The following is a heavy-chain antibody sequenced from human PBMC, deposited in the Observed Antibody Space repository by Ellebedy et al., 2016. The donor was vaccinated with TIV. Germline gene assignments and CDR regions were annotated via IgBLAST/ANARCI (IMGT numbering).Heavy chain of an antibody. CDR3: ARASFYDVDLSGWYFDI. CDR1: KFTVSTNY. J-gene: IGHJ2*01. D-gene: IGHD3-10*02. Sequence: GESLKISCAASKFTVSTNYMNWVRQAPGKGLEWVSIISSAGSTYYADSVKGRFTISKDNSKNTLNLQMTSLRAEDTAVYYCARASFYDVDLSGWYFDIWGRGTLVTVSP. V-gene: IGHV3-66*01. CDR2: ISSAGST.